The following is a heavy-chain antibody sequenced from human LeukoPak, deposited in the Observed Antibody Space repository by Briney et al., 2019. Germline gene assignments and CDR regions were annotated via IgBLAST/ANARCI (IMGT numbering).Heavy chain of an antibody. V-gene: IGHV1-69*13. CDR3: ARDRGWAGYTYGFYY. CDR2: IIPIFGTA. CDR1: GGIFSSYA. D-gene: IGHD5-18*01. J-gene: IGHJ4*02. Sequence: SVKVSCKASGGIFSSYAISWVRQAPGQGLEWMGGIIPIFGTANYAQKFQGRVTITADESTSTAYMELSSLRSEDTAVYYCARDRGWAGYTYGFYYWGQGTLVTVSS.